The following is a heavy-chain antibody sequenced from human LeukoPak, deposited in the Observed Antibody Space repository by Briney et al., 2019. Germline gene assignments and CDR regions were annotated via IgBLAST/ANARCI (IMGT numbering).Heavy chain of an antibody. V-gene: IGHV1-2*02. J-gene: IGHJ4*02. D-gene: IGHD6-13*01. CDR1: VYTFTGYY. CDR3: ARDFSSSWYGY. CDR2: INPNSGGT. Sequence: ASVTVSRKASVYTFTGYYMHWVRQAPGQGREWMGWINPNSGGTNYAQKFQGRVTMTRDTSISTAYMELSRLRPDDTAVYYCARDFSSSWYGYWGQGTLVTVSS.